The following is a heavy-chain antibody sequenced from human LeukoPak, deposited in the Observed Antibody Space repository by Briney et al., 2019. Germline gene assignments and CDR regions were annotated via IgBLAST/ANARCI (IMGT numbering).Heavy chain of an antibody. D-gene: IGHD5-18*01. CDR2: ISSNGAGR. CDR3: TKDRYSYAFEYSDS. J-gene: IGHJ4*02. CDR1: GFTFSIYG. Sequence: PGGSLRLSCAASGFTFSIYGMSWVRQAPGKGLEWVSAISSNGAGRYYADSVRGRFTITRDNSKNTLYLQVNGLRAEDTAVYYCTKDRYSYAFEYSDSWGQGTLITVSS. V-gene: IGHV3-23*01.